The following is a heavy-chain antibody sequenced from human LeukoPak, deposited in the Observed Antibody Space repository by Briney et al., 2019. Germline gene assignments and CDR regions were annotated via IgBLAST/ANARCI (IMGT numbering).Heavy chain of an antibody. Sequence: SETLSLTCAVSGGSISSGGYSWSCIRQPPGKGLEWIGYIYHSGSNYYNPSLKSRVTISVDRSKIQFSLKLSYVTAADTAVYYCARAQGYSYGLELGYWGQGTLGTVSS. V-gene: IGHV4-30-2*01. CDR1: GGSISSGGYS. D-gene: IGHD5-18*01. CDR3: ARAQGYSYGLELGY. CDR2: IYHSGSN. J-gene: IGHJ4*02.